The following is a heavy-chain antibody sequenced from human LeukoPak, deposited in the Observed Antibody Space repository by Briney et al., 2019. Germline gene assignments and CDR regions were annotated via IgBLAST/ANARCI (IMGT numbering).Heavy chain of an antibody. V-gene: IGHV3-30*15. CDR3: ARDRCSYGHYLDY. CDR1: GFTFSNYA. CDR2: ISYDGSDK. D-gene: IGHD5-18*01. J-gene: IGHJ4*02. Sequence: GGSLRLSCAASGFTFSNYAMHWVRQAPGKGLEWVAFISYDGSDKYYADSVKGRFTISRDDSKNTLYLQMSSLRAEDTAVYYCARDRCSYGHYLDYWGQGTLVTVSS.